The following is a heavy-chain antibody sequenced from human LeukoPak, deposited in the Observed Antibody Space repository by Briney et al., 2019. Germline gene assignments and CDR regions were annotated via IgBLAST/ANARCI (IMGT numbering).Heavy chain of an antibody. D-gene: IGHD6-6*01. CDR3: ARALYSSSSHRWFDP. Sequence: SVKVSCKASGGTFSSYAINWVRQAPGQGLEWMGGIIPIFGTANYAQKFQGRVTITADESTSTAYMELSSLRSEDTAVYYCARALYSSSSHRWFDPWGQGTLVTVSS. CDR2: IIPIFGTA. V-gene: IGHV1-69*13. J-gene: IGHJ5*02. CDR1: GGTFSSYA.